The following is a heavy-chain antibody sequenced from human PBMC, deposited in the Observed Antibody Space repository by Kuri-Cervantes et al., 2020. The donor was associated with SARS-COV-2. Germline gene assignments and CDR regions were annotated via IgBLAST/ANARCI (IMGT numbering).Heavy chain of an antibody. CDR1: GYTFTGYY. Sequence: ASVQVSCKASGYTFTGYYMHWVRQAPGQGLEWMGWINPNSGGTNYAQKFQGRVTMTRDTSISTAYMELSSLRSEDTAVYYCARATHYDSSGYYYSFDYWGQGTLVTVSS. CDR3: ARATHYDSSGYYYSFDY. D-gene: IGHD3-22*01. V-gene: IGHV1-2*02. CDR2: INPNSGGT. J-gene: IGHJ4*02.